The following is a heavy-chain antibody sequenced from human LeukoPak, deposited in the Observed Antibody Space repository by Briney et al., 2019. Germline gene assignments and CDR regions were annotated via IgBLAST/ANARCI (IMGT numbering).Heavy chain of an antibody. Sequence: SETLSLTCTVSGGSISSYYWSWIRQPAGKGLEWIGRIYTSGSTNYNPTLKSRVTMSVDTSKNQFSLKLSSVTAADTAVYYCASCRETGNFDYWGQGTLVTVSS. J-gene: IGHJ4*02. CDR3: ASCRETGNFDY. D-gene: IGHD3-10*01. CDR1: GGSISSYY. V-gene: IGHV4-4*07. CDR2: IYTSGST.